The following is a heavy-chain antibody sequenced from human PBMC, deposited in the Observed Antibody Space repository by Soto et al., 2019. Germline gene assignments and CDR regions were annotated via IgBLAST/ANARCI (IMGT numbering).Heavy chain of an antibody. CDR3: ARMPYTGSNPPFDY. CDR2: VYSAGSA. J-gene: IGHJ4*02. Sequence: SETLSLTCTVSGGSISSYYWSWVRQSPEKGLEMIGYVYSAGSAIYNPSLSSRLSISLDTSNNQFSLRLSSVTAADTAVYYCARMPYTGSNPPFDYWGRGTLVTVSS. V-gene: IGHV4-59*01. CDR1: GGSISSYY. D-gene: IGHD1-26*01.